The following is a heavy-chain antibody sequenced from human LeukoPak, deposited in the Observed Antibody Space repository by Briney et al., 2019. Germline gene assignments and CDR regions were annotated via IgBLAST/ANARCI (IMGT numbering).Heavy chain of an antibody. J-gene: IGHJ4*02. D-gene: IGHD2-21*02. CDR3: AQSCGGDCYPYFDY. CDR2: ISGSGGST. Sequence: GGSLRLSCAASGFTFSSYAMSWVRQAPGKGLEWVSAISGSGGSTYYADSVKGRFTISRDNSKNTLYLQMNSLRAEDTAVYYCAQSCGGDCYPYFDYWGQGTLVTVSS. CDR1: GFTFSSYA. V-gene: IGHV3-23*01.